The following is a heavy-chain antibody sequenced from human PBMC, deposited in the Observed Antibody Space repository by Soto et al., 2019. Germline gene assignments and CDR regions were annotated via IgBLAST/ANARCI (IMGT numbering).Heavy chain of an antibody. D-gene: IGHD7-27*01. CDR1: GFTFSNAW. CDR3: TTTWGWSYGMDV. J-gene: IGHJ6*02. CDR2: IKSKTDGGTT. V-gene: IGHV3-15*01. Sequence: GVSLRLSCAASGFTFSNAWMSWVRQAPGKGLEWVGRIKSKTDGGTTDYAAPVKGRFTISRDDSKNTLYLQMNSLKTEDTAVYYCTTTWGWSYGMDVWGQGTTVTVSS.